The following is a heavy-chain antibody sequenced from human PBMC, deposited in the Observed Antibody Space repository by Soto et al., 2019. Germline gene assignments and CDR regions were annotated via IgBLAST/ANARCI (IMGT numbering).Heavy chain of an antibody. D-gene: IGHD2-21*02. CDR3: AKDWDIVVVTAIRSGMDV. CDR1: GFTFSSYG. Sequence: QVQLVESGGGVVQPGRSLILSCAASGFTFSSYGMHWVRQAPGKGLEWVAVISYDGSNKYYADSVKGRFTIARDNSKNTLYLQMNSLRAEDTAVYYCAKDWDIVVVTAIRSGMDVWGQGTTVTVSS. CDR2: ISYDGSNK. V-gene: IGHV3-30*18. J-gene: IGHJ6*02.